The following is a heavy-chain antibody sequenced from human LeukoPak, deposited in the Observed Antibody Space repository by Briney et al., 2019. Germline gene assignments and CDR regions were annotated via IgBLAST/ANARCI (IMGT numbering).Heavy chain of an antibody. CDR3: ARDGSYGDYSYYYYMDV. V-gene: IGHV1-18*01. Sequence: GASVKVSCKASGYTFTSYGISWVRQAPGQGLEWMGWISAYNGNTNYAQKLQGRVTMTTDTSTSTAYMELRSLRSDDTAVYYCARDGSYGDYSYYYYMDVWGKGTTVTISS. D-gene: IGHD4-17*01. J-gene: IGHJ6*03. CDR1: GYTFTSYG. CDR2: ISAYNGNT.